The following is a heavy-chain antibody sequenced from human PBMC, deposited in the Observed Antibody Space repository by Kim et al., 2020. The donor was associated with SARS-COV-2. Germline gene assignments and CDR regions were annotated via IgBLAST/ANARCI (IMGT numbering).Heavy chain of an antibody. CDR1: GYTFTNYA. D-gene: IGHD3-10*01. V-gene: IGHV1-3*01. Sequence: ASVKVSCKASGYTFTNYALHWVRQAPGQTLEWMGWSNAGNGNTKYSQRFQDRITITWDTSASTAYMELGSLRSEDTAVYYCARGNYYGSGSYGYWGQGNL. CDR3: ARGNYYGSGSYGY. J-gene: IGHJ4*02. CDR2: SNAGNGNT.